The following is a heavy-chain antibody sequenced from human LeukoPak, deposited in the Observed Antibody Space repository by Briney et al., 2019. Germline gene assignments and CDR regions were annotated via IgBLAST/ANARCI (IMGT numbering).Heavy chain of an antibody. CDR2: IYYSGST. Sequence: SETLSLTCTVSGGSISSSSYYWGWIRQPPGKGLEWVGSIYYSGSTYYNPSLKSRVTISVDTSKNQFSLKLSSVTAADTAVYYCARGGRAAGTFGYWGQGTLVTVSS. V-gene: IGHV4-39*01. CDR1: GGSISSSSYY. CDR3: ARGGRAAGTFGY. J-gene: IGHJ4*02. D-gene: IGHD6-13*01.